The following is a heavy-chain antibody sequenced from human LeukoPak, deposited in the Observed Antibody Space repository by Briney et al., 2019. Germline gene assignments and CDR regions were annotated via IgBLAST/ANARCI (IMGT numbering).Heavy chain of an antibody. Sequence: GGPLRLSCAASGFTFRSHGMHWVRLAPGKGLEWVAFISYDGGNKYYADSVKGRFTISRDNSQNTVYLQMNSLRVEDTALYYCARKQYSESSWVLGAFDLWGQGTMVIVSS. V-gene: IGHV3-30*03. CDR1: GFTFRSHG. D-gene: IGHD6-6*01. CDR3: ARKQYSESSWVLGAFDL. CDR2: ISYDGGNK. J-gene: IGHJ3*01.